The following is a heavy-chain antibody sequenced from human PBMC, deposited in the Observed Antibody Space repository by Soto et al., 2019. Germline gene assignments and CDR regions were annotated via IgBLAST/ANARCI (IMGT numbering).Heavy chain of an antibody. Sequence: ASVKVSCKASGYTFTSYDINWVRQATGQGLEWMGWMNPNSGNTGYAQKFQGRVTMTRNTSISTAYMELSSLRSEDTAVYYCARAYYDFWSGYYKANYYYMDVWGKGTTVTV. J-gene: IGHJ6*03. V-gene: IGHV1-8*01. CDR2: MNPNSGNT. D-gene: IGHD3-3*01. CDR3: ARAYYDFWSGYYKANYYYMDV. CDR1: GYTFTSYD.